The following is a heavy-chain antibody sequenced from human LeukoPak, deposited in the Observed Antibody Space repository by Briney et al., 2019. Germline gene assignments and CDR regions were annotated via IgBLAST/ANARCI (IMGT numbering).Heavy chain of an antibody. D-gene: IGHD1-26*01. V-gene: IGHV1-18*01. CDR1: GYTFTSYG. J-gene: IGHJ4*02. CDR2: ISAYTGST. CDR3: ARDRSGSYYSPNF. Sequence: ASVKVSCKASGYTFTSYGISWVRLAPGQGLEWVGWISAYTGSTEYAQNFKGRVSLTTDTPTNTASMELRGLRSDDTAVYYCARDRSGSYYSPNFWGQGTLVTVSS.